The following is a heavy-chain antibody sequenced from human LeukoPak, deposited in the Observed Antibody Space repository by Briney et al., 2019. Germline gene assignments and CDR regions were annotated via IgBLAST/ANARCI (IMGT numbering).Heavy chain of an antibody. CDR3: ARGSIESFDY. Sequence: LETLPLTCTVSGGSISSYYWSWIRQPAGKGLEWIGRIYTSGGTNYNPSLKSRVTMSVDTSKNQFSLKLSPVTAADTAVYYCARGSIESFDYWGQGTLVTVSS. V-gene: IGHV4-4*07. J-gene: IGHJ4*02. D-gene: IGHD1-26*01. CDR1: GGSISSYY. CDR2: IYTSGGT.